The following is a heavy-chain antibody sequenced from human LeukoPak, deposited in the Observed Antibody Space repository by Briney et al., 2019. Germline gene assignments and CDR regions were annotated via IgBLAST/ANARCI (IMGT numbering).Heavy chain of an antibody. Sequence: PGGSLRLSCEASGFTFSSYSMNWVRQAPGKGLEWVSCISASSSSIYYADSVKGRFTISRDNAKNSLYLQMNSLRAEDTAVYYCASGSRDGYNYRFDYWGQGTLVTVSS. D-gene: IGHD5-24*01. CDR2: ISASSSSI. CDR1: GFTFSSYS. CDR3: ASGSRDGYNYRFDY. V-gene: IGHV3-48*04. J-gene: IGHJ4*02.